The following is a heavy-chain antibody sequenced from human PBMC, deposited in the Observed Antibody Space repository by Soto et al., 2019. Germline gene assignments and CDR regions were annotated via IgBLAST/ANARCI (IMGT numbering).Heavy chain of an antibody. J-gene: IGHJ4*02. V-gene: IGHV1-24*01. D-gene: IGHD4-17*01. CDR2: FDPEDGET. CDR3: ATGQWGYGEYYFDY. Sequence: GASVKVSCKVSGYTLTELSMHWVRQAPGKGLEWMGGFDPEDGETIYAQKFQGRVTMTEDTSTDTAYMELSSLRSEDTAVYYCATGQWGYGEYYFDYWGQGTLVTVSS. CDR1: GYTLTELS.